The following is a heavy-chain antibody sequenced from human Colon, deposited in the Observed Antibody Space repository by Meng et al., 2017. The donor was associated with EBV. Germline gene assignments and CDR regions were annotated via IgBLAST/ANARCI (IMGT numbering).Heavy chain of an antibody. J-gene: IGHJ4*02. CDR3: ARVSSGWDYFDY. D-gene: IGHD6-19*01. V-gene: IGHV4-31*03. CDR1: GGSVSSGGYY. CDR2: IYYSGST. Sequence: QVHLQESGPGLVKPSQTRSLTCTVSGGSVSSGGYYWTWIRQHPGKGLEWFGHIYYSGSTFYNPSLKRRVIISIDTSKNQFSLNLRSVTAADTAVYYCARVSSGWDYFDYWGQGTLVTVSS.